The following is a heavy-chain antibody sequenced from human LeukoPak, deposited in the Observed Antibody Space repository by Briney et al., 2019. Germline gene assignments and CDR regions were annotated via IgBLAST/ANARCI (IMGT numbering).Heavy chain of an antibody. J-gene: IGHJ4*02. D-gene: IGHD5-12*01. V-gene: IGHV4-34*01. Sequence: PSETLSLTCAVYGGSFSGYYWNWIRQPPGKGLEWIGEINHSGSTNYNPSPKSRVTISVDTSKNQFSLKLSSVTAADTAVYYCASLGYSGYESGWGQGTLVTVSS. CDR3: ASLGYSGYESG. CDR2: INHSGST. CDR1: GGSFSGYY.